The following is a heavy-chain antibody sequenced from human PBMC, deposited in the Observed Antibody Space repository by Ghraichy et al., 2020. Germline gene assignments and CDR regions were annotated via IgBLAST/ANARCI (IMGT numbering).Heavy chain of an antibody. CDR3: ARGYYYDSSGYPRDAFDI. D-gene: IGHD3-22*01. V-gene: IGHV3-48*02. CDR2: INSRSSTI. Sequence: GGSLRLSCAASGFMFSTYSMNWVRQAPGKGLEWLSYINSRSSTIYYAHSVKGRFTVSRDNAKNSMSLQMNSLRDDDTAIYYCARGYYYDSSGYPRDAFDIWGQGTMVAVSS. CDR1: GFMFSTYS. J-gene: IGHJ3*02.